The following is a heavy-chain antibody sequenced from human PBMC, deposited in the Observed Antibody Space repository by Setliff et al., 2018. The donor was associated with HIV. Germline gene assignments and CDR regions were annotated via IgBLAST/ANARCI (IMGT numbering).Heavy chain of an antibody. CDR3: VKRKGNYDYYFDY. CDR1: GYTFTGHY. D-gene: IGHD4-4*01. J-gene: IGHJ4*02. V-gene: IGHV1-2*06. Sequence: ASVKVSCKGSGYTFTGHYLHWVRQAPGQRLEWMGRINPNSGGTNYAQKFQGRFTMTRDTSISTAYMELSRLRSDDTAIYYCVKRKGNYDYYFDYWGQGTLVTVSS. CDR2: INPNSGGT.